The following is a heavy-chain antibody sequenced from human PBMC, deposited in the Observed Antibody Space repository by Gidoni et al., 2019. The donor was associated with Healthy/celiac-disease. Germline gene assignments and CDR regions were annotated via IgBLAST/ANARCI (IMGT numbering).Heavy chain of an antibody. CDR3: ATADYDFWSGYYNY. Sequence: EGQPVQSGAEGKKPGESLKISGKGSGYSFTSYWIGWVRQMPGKGLEWVGIIYPGDSDTRYSPSFQGQVTISADKSISTAYLQWSSLKASDTAMYYCATADYDFWSGYYNYWGQGTLVTVSS. J-gene: IGHJ4*02. V-gene: IGHV5-51*01. CDR1: GYSFTSYW. D-gene: IGHD3-3*01. CDR2: IYPGDSDT.